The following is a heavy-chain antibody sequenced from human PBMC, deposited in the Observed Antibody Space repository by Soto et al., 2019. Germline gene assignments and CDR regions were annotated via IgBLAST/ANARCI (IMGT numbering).Heavy chain of an antibody. Sequence: HPGGSLRLSCAASGFAFNNYPMNWVRQAPGKGLGWVSAIRGSGGRTFYADSVKGRFTISRDNSKNTLYLQMNSLRAEDTAVYYCARDRTVTSAFDYWGQGTLVTVSS. D-gene: IGHD4-17*01. V-gene: IGHV3-23*01. CDR1: GFAFNNYP. CDR3: ARDRTVTSAFDY. CDR2: IRGSGGRT. J-gene: IGHJ4*02.